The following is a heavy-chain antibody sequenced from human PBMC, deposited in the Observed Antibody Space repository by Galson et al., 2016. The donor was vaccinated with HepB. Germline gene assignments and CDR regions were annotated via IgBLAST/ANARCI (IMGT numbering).Heavy chain of an antibody. D-gene: IGHD3-10*01. J-gene: IGHJ6*02. CDR2: INAGSGKT. CDR1: GYIFTDFA. CDR3: ARGALLNLVRVLDV. Sequence: SVKVSCKASGYIFTDFALHWVRQAPGQSLEWMGWINAGSGKTKSSQKFNDRVTLTRYTSATTAYLYLSGLRFEGTTVYYCARGALLNLVRVLDVWGHGTTVTVSS. V-gene: IGHV1-3*01.